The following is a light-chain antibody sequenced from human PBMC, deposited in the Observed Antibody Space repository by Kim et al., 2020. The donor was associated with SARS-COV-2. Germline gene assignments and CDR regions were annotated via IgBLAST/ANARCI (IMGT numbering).Light chain of an antibody. Sequence: DIQLTQSPSFLSASVGDRVTITCRASLGISSYLAWYQQKPGKAPKLLIYAASTLQSGVPSRFSGSGSGTEFTLTISSLQPEDFATYYCQQLNSYPRTFGQGTKLEI. J-gene: IGKJ2*01. CDR1: LGISSY. CDR2: AAS. CDR3: QQLNSYPRT. V-gene: IGKV1-9*01.